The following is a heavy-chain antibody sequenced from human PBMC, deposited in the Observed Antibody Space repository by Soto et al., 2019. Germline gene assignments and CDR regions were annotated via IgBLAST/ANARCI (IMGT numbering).Heavy chain of an antibody. CDR2: TYYRSKWYN. J-gene: IGHJ4*02. D-gene: IGHD1-1*01. V-gene: IGHV6-1*01. CDR3: AREDWNDRLAFAY. CDR1: GGSVSSNSAA. Sequence: SQPVSLTGVSSGGSVSSNSAAWNWIRQSPSRGLEWLGRTYYRSKWYNDYAVSVKSRITINPDTSKNQFSLQLSSVTPEDTAVYYCAREDWNDRLAFAYWGQGTPVPVSS.